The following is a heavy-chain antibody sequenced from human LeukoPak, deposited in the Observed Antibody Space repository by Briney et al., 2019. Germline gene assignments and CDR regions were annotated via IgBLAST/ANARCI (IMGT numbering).Heavy chain of an antibody. D-gene: IGHD5-18*01. CDR3: ARGGSQEYSYGSFDY. CDR2: ICYSGST. J-gene: IGHJ4*02. CDR1: GGSISSGDYY. Sequence: PSETLSLTCTVSGGSISSGDYYWSWIRQPPGKGLEWIGYICYSGSTYYNPSLKSRVTISVDTSKNQFSLKLSSVTAADTAVYYCARGGSQEYSYGSFDYWGQGALVTVSS. V-gene: IGHV4-30-4*08.